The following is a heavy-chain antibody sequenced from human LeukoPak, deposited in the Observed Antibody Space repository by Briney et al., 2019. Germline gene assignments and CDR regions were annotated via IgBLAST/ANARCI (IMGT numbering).Heavy chain of an antibody. CDR2: IWYDGSNK. V-gene: IGHV3-33*01. J-gene: IGHJ6*02. D-gene: IGHD4-17*01. CDR1: GLTFSSYG. Sequence: SGGSLRLSCAASGLTFSSYGMHWVRQAPGKGLEWVAVIWYDGSNKCYADSVKGRFTISRDNSKNTLYLQMNSLRAEDTAVYYYAGDYGEHYYGMDVWGQGATVTVSS. CDR3: AGDYGEHYYGMDV.